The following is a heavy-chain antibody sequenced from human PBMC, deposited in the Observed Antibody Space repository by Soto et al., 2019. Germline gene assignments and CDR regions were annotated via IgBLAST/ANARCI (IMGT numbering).Heavy chain of an antibody. CDR3: ARDLGYCSSTSCYYYGMDV. CDR2: ISSSSSYI. CDR1: GFTFSSYS. J-gene: IGHJ6*02. Sequence: PGGSLRLSCAASGFTFSSYSMNWVRQAPGKGLEWVSSISSSSSYIYYADSVKGRFTISRDNAKNSLYLQMNSLRAEDTAVYYCARDLGYCSSTSCYYYGMDVWGQGTTVTVSS. V-gene: IGHV3-21*01. D-gene: IGHD2-2*01.